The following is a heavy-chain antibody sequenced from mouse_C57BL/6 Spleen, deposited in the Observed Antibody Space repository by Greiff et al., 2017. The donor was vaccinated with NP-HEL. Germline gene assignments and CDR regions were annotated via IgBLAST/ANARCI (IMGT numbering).Heavy chain of an antibody. V-gene: IGHV1-22*01. CDR3: ARMGYGSRPHYYAMDY. CDR2: INPNNGGT. J-gene: IGHJ4*01. D-gene: IGHD1-1*01. Sequence: VQLQQSGPELVKPGASVKMSCKASGYTFTDYNMHWVKQSHGKSLEWIGYINPNNGGTSYNQKFKGKATLTVNKSSSTAYMELRSLTSEDSAVYYCARMGYGSRPHYYAMDYWGQGTSVTVSS. CDR1: GYTFTDYN.